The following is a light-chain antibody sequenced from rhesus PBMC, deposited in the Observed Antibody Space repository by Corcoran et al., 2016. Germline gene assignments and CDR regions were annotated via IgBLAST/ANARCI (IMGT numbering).Light chain of an antibody. V-gene: IGKV1-25*01. Sequence: DIQMTQSPSSLSASVGDRVTITCRASHGITNDLAWYQQKPWENPKLLIYEASSWQSGIPSRFSGSGAGTDFTLTLSSLQSEDFATYYCQHYYSTPWTFGQGTKVEIK. CDR1: HGITND. CDR2: EAS. CDR3: QHYYSTPWT. J-gene: IGKJ1*01.